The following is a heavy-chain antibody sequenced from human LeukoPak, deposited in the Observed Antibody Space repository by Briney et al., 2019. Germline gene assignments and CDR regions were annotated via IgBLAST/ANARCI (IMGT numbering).Heavy chain of an antibody. J-gene: IGHJ4*02. CDR2: IYTSGST. V-gene: IGHV4-4*09. Sequence: SETLSLTCTVSGGSIRRYYWSWIRQPPGKGLEWIGYIYTSGSTNYNPSLKSRVTISVDTSKNQFSLKLSSVTAADTAVYYCARSIEMGTSFDYWGQGTLVTVSS. D-gene: IGHD5-24*01. CDR1: GGSIRRYY. CDR3: ARSIEMGTSFDY.